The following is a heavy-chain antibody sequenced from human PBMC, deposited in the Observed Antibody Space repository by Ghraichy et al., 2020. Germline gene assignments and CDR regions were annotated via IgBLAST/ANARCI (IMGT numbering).Heavy chain of an antibody. CDR2: INHSGST. J-gene: IGHJ4*02. CDR1: GGSFSGYY. CDR3: ARESYYYDSSGYYSPKGRLFDY. Sequence: SQTLSLTCAVYGGSFSGYYWSWIRQPPGKGLEWIGEINHSGSTNYNPSLKSRVTISVDTSKNQFSLKLSSVTAADTAVYYCARESYYYDSSGYYSPKGRLFDYWGQGTLVTVSS. D-gene: IGHD3-22*01. V-gene: IGHV4-34*01.